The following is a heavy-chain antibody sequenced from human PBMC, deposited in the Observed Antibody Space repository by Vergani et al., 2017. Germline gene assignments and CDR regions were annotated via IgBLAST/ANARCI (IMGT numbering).Heavy chain of an antibody. J-gene: IGHJ6*02. CDR1: GYSFTSYW. D-gene: IGHD1-26*01. CDR3: ARHAYSGRYGSYYYYGMDV. CDR2: IYPGDSDT. Sequence: EVQLVQSGAEVKTPGESLKISCKGSGYSFTSYWIGWVRQMPGKGLEWMGIIYPGDSDTRYSPSFQGQVTISADKSISTAYLQWSSLKASDTAMYYCARHAYSGRYGSYYYYGMDVWGQGTTVTVSS. V-gene: IGHV5-51*01.